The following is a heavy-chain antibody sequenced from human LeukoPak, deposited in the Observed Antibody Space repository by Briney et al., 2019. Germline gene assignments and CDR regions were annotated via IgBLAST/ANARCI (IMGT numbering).Heavy chain of an antibody. V-gene: IGHV3-48*03. D-gene: IGHD3-22*01. J-gene: IGHJ4*02. CDR1: GFTFSSYE. CDR3: AREIRPDYYDSIGYYF. Sequence: GGSLRLSCAASGFTFSSYEMNRVRQAPGKGLEWVSYISSSGSPIYYADSVKGRFIISRDNAKNSLYLQMNSLRAEDTAVYYCAREIRPDYYDSIGYYFGGQGTLVTVSS. CDR2: ISSSGSPI.